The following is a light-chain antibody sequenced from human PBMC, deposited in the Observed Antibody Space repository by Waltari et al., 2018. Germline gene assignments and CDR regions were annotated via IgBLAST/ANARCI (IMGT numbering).Light chain of an antibody. CDR2: DAS. CDR1: QSVGTN. CDR3: QQFYSTPYT. J-gene: IGKJ2*01. Sequence: EIVMTQSPATLSVSPGERATLSCRASQSVGTNLAWYQQKPGQAPRLLIYDASTRATGIPARFSGSGSGTEFTLTINSLQSEDFAVYYCQQFYSTPYTFGQGTKLEI. V-gene: IGKV3-15*01.